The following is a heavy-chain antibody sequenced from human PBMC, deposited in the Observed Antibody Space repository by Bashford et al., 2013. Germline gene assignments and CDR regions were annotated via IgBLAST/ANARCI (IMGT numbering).Heavy chain of an antibody. J-gene: IGHJ5*02. D-gene: IGHD2-15*01. CDR1: GYSFSNYW. V-gene: IGHV5-51*01. CDR2: IYPDDSET. Sequence: GESLKISCEGSGYSFSNYWIGWVRQRPGKGLEWMGMIYPDDSETIYSPSFRGQVTISVDKSVNTAYLQWDSLRASDSAIYFCARHSVARVMNWFAPWGRGTQVTVSS. CDR3: ARHSVARVMNWFAP.